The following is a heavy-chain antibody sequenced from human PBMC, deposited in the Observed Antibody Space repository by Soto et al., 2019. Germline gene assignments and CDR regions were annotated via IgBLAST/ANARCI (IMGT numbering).Heavy chain of an antibody. J-gene: IGHJ4*02. D-gene: IGHD3-10*01. V-gene: IGHV3-74*01. CDR1: GFVFEVYW. CDR3: TRGHRPSSSGTGAV. Sequence: PGGSLRLSCVASGFVFEVYWMHWVRQVPGKGLEWVSRISDDGARTDYADSVRGRFTISRDNANNALYLQMNALRGEDTAVYFCTRGHRPSSSGTGAVWGRGALVTVSS. CDR2: ISDDGART.